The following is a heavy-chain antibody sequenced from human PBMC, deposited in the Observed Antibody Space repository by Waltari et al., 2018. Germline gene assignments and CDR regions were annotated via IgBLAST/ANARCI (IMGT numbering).Heavy chain of an antibody. D-gene: IGHD3-16*01. V-gene: IGHV3-7*01. CDR1: GFPLSRFW. J-gene: IGHJ6*02. CDR2: INQDGSVT. CDR3: VRDDDGGMGAV. Sequence: EVQLVEAGGGLVQPGGSLSPSCAASGFPLSRFWVSWVRKAPGKGLGWVANINQDGSVTNYVDSVKGRFTTSRDNARNSLYLQMNSLRADDTAVYYCVRDDDGGMGAVWGQGTTVTVSS.